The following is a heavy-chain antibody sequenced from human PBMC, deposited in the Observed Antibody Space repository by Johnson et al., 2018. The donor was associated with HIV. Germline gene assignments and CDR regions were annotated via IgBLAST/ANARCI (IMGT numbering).Heavy chain of an antibody. CDR3: ARDLGRPDAFDV. Sequence: VQLVESGGGLVQPVGSLRLSCAASGFTFSNYAMTWVRQSPGKGLEWVSTISVSGDSTYYADSVKGRFTISRDKSKNTLYVQMNSLRVEYTAVYYCARDLGRPDAFDVWGQGTMVTVSS. D-gene: IGHD2-15*01. CDR1: GFTFSNYA. J-gene: IGHJ3*01. V-gene: IGHV3-23*04. CDR2: ISVSGDST.